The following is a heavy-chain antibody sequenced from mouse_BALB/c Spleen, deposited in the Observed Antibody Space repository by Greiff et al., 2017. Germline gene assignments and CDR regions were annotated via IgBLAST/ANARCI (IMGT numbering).Heavy chain of an antibody. V-gene: IGHV3-8*02. CDR3: ARYTVWPYYFDY. Sequence: VQLTESGPSLVKPSQTLSLTCSVTGDSITSVSWNWIRKFPGNKLEYMGYISYSGSTYYNPSLKSRISITRDTSKNQYYLQLNSVTTEDTATYYCARYTVWPYYFDYWGQGTTLTVSS. CDR1: GDSITSVS. CDR2: ISYSGST. J-gene: IGHJ2*01. D-gene: IGHD1-1*01.